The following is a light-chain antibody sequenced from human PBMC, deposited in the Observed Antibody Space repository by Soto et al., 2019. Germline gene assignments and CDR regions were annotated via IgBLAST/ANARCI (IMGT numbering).Light chain of an antibody. V-gene: IGLV2-23*01. CDR1: SRDVASYNL. CDR2: EGS. J-gene: IGLJ1*01. Sequence: QSALTPPASASGSPGQSITTSCTVISRDVASYNLVSWYQQHLVQAPKLMIYEGSKRPSRVSNRSSGSTSGNTASLTISGLPAENEADYYCCSYTGSSTYVCGTGTKVTVL. CDR3: CSYTGSSTYV.